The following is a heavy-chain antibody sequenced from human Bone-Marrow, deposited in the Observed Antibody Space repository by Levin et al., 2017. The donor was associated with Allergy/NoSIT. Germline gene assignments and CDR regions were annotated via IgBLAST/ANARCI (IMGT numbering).Heavy chain of an antibody. V-gene: IGHV1-24*01. CDR2: FDPEDGET. J-gene: IGHJ3*02. CDR3: TTEAFDI. Sequence: GESLKISCKISGHPITEVAMHWVRQPAGKGPEWVGHFDPEDGETANSQRFKGRITLTEDTSTDTAFMELSSLTSGDTAVYYCTTEAFDIWGQGTMVIVSS. CDR1: GHPITEVA.